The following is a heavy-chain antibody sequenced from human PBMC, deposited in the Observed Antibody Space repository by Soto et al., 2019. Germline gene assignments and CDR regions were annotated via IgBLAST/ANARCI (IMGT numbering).Heavy chain of an antibody. Sequence: EVQLVESGGGLLQAGGSLRLSCAASGFTFSSYGMNWVRQPPGKGLEWVSYISDSGSDAHYADFVKGRFTISRDNAKKSLYVQTNSLRDEDAAVYYCARDENGDCDLQYWGQGTLVTVSS. CDR3: ARDENGDCDLQY. CDR1: GFTFSSYG. V-gene: IGHV3-48*02. CDR2: ISDSGSDA. J-gene: IGHJ4*02. D-gene: IGHD2-21*02.